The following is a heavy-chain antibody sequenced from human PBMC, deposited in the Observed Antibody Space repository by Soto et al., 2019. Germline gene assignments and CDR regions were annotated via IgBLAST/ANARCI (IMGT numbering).Heavy chain of an antibody. D-gene: IGHD3-22*01. V-gene: IGHV4-39*01. CDR2: IYYSGST. CDR1: GGSISSGDYY. Sequence: SSETLSLTCTVSGGSISSGDYYWSWIRQPPGKGLEWIGSIYYSGSTYYNPSLKSRVTISVDTSKNQFSLKLSSVTAADTAVYYCASLTMIVVGLTEYFQHWGQGTLVTVSS. CDR3: ASLTMIVVGLTEYFQH. J-gene: IGHJ1*01.